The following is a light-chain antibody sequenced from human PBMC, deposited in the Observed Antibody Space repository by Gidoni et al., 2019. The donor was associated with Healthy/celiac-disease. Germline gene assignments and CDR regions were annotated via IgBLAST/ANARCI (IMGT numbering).Light chain of an antibody. Sequence: SYELTQQPSVSVPPGQTARITCSGDALPKQYAYWYQQKPGQAPVLVIYKDSERPSGIPERFSGSSSGTTVTLTISGVQAEDEADYYCQSADSSGTYVFGTGTKVTVL. J-gene: IGLJ1*01. CDR1: ALPKQY. V-gene: IGLV3-25*03. CDR3: QSADSSGTYV. CDR2: KDS.